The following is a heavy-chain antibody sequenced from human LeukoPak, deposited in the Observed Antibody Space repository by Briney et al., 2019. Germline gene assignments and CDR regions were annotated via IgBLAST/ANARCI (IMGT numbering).Heavy chain of an antibody. CDR1: GYTFTSYA. CDR2: INTNTGNP. J-gene: IGHJ4*02. D-gene: IGHD5-18*01. CDR3: ARTAMAAGVVTLPKRCFDY. V-gene: IGHV7-4-1*02. Sequence: GASVKVSCKASGYTFTSYAMNWVRQAPGQGLEWMGWINTNTGNPTYAQGFTGRFVFSLDTSVSTAYLQISSLKAEDTAVYYCARTAMAAGVVTLPKRCFDYWGQGTLVTVSS.